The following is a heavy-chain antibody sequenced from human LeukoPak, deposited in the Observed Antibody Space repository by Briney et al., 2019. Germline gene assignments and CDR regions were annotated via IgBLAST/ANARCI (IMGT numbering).Heavy chain of an antibody. J-gene: IGHJ5*02. V-gene: IGHV4-34*01. D-gene: IGHD2-2*01. CDR3: ARRKRSGCSSTSCLLNWFDP. CDR2: INHSGST. Sequence: SETLSLTCAVCGGSFSGYYWSWIRQPPGKGLEWIGEINHSGSTNYNPSLKSRVTISVDTSKNQFFLKLSSVTAASTAVYYCARRKRSGCSSTSCLLNWFDPWGQGTLVTVFS. CDR1: GGSFSGYY.